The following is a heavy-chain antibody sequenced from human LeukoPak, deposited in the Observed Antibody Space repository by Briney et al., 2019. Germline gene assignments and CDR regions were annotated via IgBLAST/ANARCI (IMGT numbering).Heavy chain of an antibody. V-gene: IGHV3-48*04. Sequence: GGSLRLSCAASGFTFSSYSVNWVRQAPGKGLEWVSYISSSSSTIYYADSVKGRFTISRDNAKNSLYLQMNSLRAEDTAVYYCARRGQRDAFDIWGQGTMVTVSS. J-gene: IGHJ3*02. CDR3: ARRGQRDAFDI. CDR1: GFTFSSYS. CDR2: ISSSSSTI. D-gene: IGHD3-10*01.